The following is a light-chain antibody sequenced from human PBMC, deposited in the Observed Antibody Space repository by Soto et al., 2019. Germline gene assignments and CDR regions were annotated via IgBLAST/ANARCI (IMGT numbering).Light chain of an antibody. V-gene: IGKV3-20*01. Sequence: EIVMTQSPVNLSVSPGESTTLSCRASQSVSSNLAWYQQKPGQPPXLLIYGASNRATGIPDRFAGGGSGTDLTLTISRLEPEDFAVYYCQQYGSSGTFGQGTKGE. CDR2: GAS. CDR1: QSVSSN. J-gene: IGKJ1*01. CDR3: QQYGSSGT.